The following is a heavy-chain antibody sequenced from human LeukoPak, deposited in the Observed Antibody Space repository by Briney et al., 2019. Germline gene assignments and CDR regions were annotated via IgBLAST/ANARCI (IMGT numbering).Heavy chain of an antibody. CDR2: IIPIFGTA. J-gene: IGHJ4*02. V-gene: IGHV1-69*13. CDR3: ARDFHGEPHDY. D-gene: IGHD1-26*01. Sequence: SVKVSCKASGGTFSSYAISWVRQATGQGLEWMGGIIPIFGTANYAQKFQGRVTITADESTSTAYMELRSLRSDDTAVYYCARDFHGEPHDYWGQGTLVTVSS. CDR1: GGTFSSYA.